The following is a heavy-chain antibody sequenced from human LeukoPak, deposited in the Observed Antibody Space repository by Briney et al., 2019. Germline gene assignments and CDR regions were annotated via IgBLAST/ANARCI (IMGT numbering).Heavy chain of an antibody. D-gene: IGHD6-13*01. V-gene: IGHV3-23*01. Sequence: GGSLRLSCAAAGFTFSSYAMTWVRQAPGMGLEWVSSTSENGGGRYYADSVQGRFTISRDNSKNTLYLQMNSLRAEDTAVYYCAKQAGGTHDYCGQGTLVIVSS. CDR3: AKQAGGTHDY. CDR1: GFTFSSYA. CDR2: TSENGGGR. J-gene: IGHJ4*02.